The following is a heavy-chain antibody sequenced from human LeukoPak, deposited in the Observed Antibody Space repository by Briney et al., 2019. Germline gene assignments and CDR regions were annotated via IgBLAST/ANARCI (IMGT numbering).Heavy chain of an antibody. CDR3: AGRPVTGGRGMDV. V-gene: IGHV4-59*08. CDR1: GGSISSYY. Sequence: SETLSLTCTVSGGSISSYYWSWIRQPPGKGLEWIGYIYYSGSTNYNPSLKSRVTISVDTSKNQFSLKLSSVTAADTAVYYCAGRPVTGGRGMDVWGQGTTVTVSS. CDR2: IYYSGST. D-gene: IGHD3-16*01. J-gene: IGHJ6*02.